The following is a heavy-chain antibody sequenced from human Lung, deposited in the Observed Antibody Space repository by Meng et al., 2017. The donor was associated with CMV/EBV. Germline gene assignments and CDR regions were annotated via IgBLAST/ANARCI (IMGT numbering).Heavy chain of an antibody. CDR1: GFTVSSHY. CDR2: VYGGGGT. CDR3: ATGERVGKAYTNYLDY. V-gene: IGHV3-53*01. D-gene: IGHD3-16*01. J-gene: IGHJ4*02. Sequence: GGSLRLXCAASGFTVSSHYMSRFRQSPAKGLEWVTVVYGGGGTDYTDSVQGRFTLTRDDSKNTPYLQMNSLGTEETAVYYCATGERVGKAYTNYLDYWGRGDXVNGAS.